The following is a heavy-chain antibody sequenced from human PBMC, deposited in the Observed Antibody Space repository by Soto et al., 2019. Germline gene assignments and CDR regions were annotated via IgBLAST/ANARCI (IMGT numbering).Heavy chain of an antibody. J-gene: IGHJ4*02. CDR1: GYPFTPYA. CDR2: INDGNGNT. CDR3: ARGLWFGDRTTGVTLGEF. Sequence: QVQLVQSGAEVKKPGASVKLSCKASGYPFTPYAIHWVRQAPGQRLEWMGWINDGNGNTKYSQKFQDRVAITRDTSARTAYMELSSLRSEDTAVYFCARGLWFGDRTTGVTLGEFWGQGTLVTVSS. V-gene: IGHV1-3*01. D-gene: IGHD3-10*01.